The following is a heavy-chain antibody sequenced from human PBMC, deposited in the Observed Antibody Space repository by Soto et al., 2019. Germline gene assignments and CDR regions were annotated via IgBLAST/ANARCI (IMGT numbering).Heavy chain of an antibody. V-gene: IGHV3-9*01. CDR2: ISWNSGTI. D-gene: IGHD5-18*01. CDR3: ARDQPGYSYGYGLGY. Sequence: GGSLILSCAASGFTFDYYAMHWVRQAPGKGLEWVSGISWNSGTIVYADSVKGRFTISRDNAKNSLYLQMNSLRGEDTALYYCARDQPGYSYGYGLGYWGQGTLVTVSS. J-gene: IGHJ4*02. CDR1: GFTFDYYA.